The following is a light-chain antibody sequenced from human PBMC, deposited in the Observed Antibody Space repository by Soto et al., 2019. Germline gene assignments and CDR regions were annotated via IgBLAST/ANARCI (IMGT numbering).Light chain of an antibody. V-gene: IGKV3D-20*02. Sequence: DIVLTQSPGTLSLSPGERATLSCRASQSVSSRFLAWYQQKPGQAPRLLIHGASSRATGIPDRFSGSGSGTDFTLTISRLEPEDFAVYYCQQRSNWLTFGGGTKVDI. CDR3: QQRSNWLT. CDR2: GAS. CDR1: QSVSSRF. J-gene: IGKJ4*01.